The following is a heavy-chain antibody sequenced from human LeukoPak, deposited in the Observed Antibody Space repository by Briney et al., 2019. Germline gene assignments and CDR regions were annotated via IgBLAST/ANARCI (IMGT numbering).Heavy chain of an antibody. D-gene: IGHD3-9*01. CDR2: INPSGGST. CDR3: ARDRRDILTGYYLTPDY. CDR1: GYTFTSYY. V-gene: IGHV1-46*01. Sequence: ASVKVSCKASGYTFTSYYMHWVRQAPGQGLEWMGIINPSGGSTSYAQKFQGRVTITADKSTSTAYMELSSLRSEDTAVYYCARDRRDILTGYYLTPDYWGQGTLVTVSS. J-gene: IGHJ4*02.